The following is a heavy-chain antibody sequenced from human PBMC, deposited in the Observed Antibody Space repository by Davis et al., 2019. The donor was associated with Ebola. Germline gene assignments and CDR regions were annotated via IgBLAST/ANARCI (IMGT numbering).Heavy chain of an antibody. D-gene: IGHD2-2*01. J-gene: IGHJ4*02. CDR2: IIPILGIA. CDR1: GGTFSSYA. Sequence: SVKVSCKASGGTFSSYAISWVRQAPGQGLEWMGRIIPILGIANYAQKFQGRVTITADKSTSTAYMELRSLRSDDTAVYYCARVKRKGYCSSTSCYVLGFDYWGQGALVTVSS. CDR3: ARVKRKGYCSSTSCYVLGFDY. V-gene: IGHV1-69*04.